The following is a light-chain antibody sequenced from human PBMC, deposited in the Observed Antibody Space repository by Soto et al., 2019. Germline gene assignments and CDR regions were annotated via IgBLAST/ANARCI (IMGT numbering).Light chain of an antibody. CDR2: NAS. CDR1: QSISSK. CDR3: QQYNTYLT. J-gene: IGKJ1*01. Sequence: EIQMTQSPSTLSASVGERVTISCRASQSISSKLAWYQQKPGKAPKLLIYNASSIDSGVPSRFSGSGSGTEFTLTSSSLQHDAVATYHCQQYNTYLTFGQGTKVEIK. V-gene: IGKV1-5*03.